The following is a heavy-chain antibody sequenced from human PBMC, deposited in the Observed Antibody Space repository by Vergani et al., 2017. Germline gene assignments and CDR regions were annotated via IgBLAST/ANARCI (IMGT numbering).Heavy chain of an antibody. Sequence: EVQLVESGGGIVKPGGSLRLSCVASGFSFRNAWMNWVRRTPGKGLEWVGRIKSTFDRGTTDYAAAVKGRFTISRDDSKNTLFRQMNGLNTEDIGVYYCTTDPRDCGDGSCYWLRDHHYYGMDVWGQGTTVTVSS. CDR2: IKSTFDRGTT. J-gene: IGHJ6*02. V-gene: IGHV3-15*07. CDR3: TTDPRDCGDGSCYWLRDHHYYGMDV. D-gene: IGHD2-21*01. CDR1: GFSFRNAW.